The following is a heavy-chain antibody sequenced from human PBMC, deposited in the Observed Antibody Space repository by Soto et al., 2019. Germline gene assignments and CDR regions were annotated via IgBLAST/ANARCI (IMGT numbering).Heavy chain of an antibody. CDR2: ISSSGGTK. CDR3: AREGDAGGYRCDI. D-gene: IGHD3-16*02. Sequence: EVQLVESGGGLVQPGGSLRLSCAASGFTFSTYEIHWVRQAPGEGLEWVSYISSSGGTKYYADSVKGRFTISRDNAQSSLYLQMNSLRVDDTAIYYCAREGDAGGYRCDIWGKGTMVTVSS. J-gene: IGHJ3*02. V-gene: IGHV3-48*03. CDR1: GFTFSTYE.